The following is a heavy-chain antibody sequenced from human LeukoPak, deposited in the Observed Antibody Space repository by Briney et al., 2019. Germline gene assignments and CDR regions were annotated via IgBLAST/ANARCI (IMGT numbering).Heavy chain of an antibody. V-gene: IGHV4-34*01. Sequence: PSETLSLTCAVYGGSFSGYYWGWIRQPPGKGLEWIGEINHSGSTNYNPSLKSRVTISVDTSKNQFSLKLSSVTAADTAVYYCARGRDYIRLRSLDYWGQGTLVTVSS. CDR2: INHSGST. J-gene: IGHJ4*02. D-gene: IGHD5-12*01. CDR1: GGSFSGYY. CDR3: ARGRDYIRLRSLDY.